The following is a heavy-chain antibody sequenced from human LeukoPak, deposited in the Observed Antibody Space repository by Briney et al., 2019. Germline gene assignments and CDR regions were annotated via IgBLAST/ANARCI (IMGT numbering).Heavy chain of an antibody. CDR3: AGGRENRYDFWSGYYPGYYYGMDV. V-gene: IGHV4-34*01. CDR2: INHSGST. D-gene: IGHD3-3*01. CDR1: GGSFSGYY. J-gene: IGHJ6*02. Sequence: SETLSLTCAVYGGSFSGYYWSWIRQPPGKGLEWIGEINHSGSTNYNPSLKSRVTISVDTSKNQFSLKLSSVTAADTAVYYCAGGRENRYDFWSGYYPGYYYGMDVWGQGTTVTVSS.